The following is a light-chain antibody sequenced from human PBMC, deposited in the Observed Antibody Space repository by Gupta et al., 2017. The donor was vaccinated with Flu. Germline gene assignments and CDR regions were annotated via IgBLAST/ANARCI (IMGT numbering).Light chain of an antibody. CDR2: DAS. CDR3: QQRSNWPPLT. Sequence: ATLSLSPGERATLSCRASQRVSSYLAWYQQKPGQAPRLLIYDASNRATGIPARFSGSGSGTDFTLTISSLEPEDFAVYYCQQRSNWPPLTFGGGTKVEIK. CDR1: QRVSSY. J-gene: IGKJ4*01. V-gene: IGKV3-11*01.